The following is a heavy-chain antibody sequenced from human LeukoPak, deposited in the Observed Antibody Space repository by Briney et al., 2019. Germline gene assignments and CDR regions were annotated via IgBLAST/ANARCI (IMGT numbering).Heavy chain of an antibody. J-gene: IGHJ4*02. CDR1: GFTFSSYG. Sequence: GGSLRLSCAAPGFTFSSYGMHWVRQAPGKGLEWVAVISYDGSNKYYADSVKGRFTISRDNSKNTLYLQMNSLRAEDTAVYYCASRAIAVANARGQGTLVTVSS. V-gene: IGHV3-30*03. D-gene: IGHD6-19*01. CDR3: ASRAIAVANA. CDR2: ISYDGSNK.